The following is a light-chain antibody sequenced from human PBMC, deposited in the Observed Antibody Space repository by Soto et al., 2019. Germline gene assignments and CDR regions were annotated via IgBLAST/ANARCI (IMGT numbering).Light chain of an antibody. J-gene: IGLJ1*01. CDR1: NSDVGAYKF. V-gene: IGLV2-11*01. CDR2: DVT. CDR3: CSYAGSYTWV. Sequence: QSVLTQPRSVSESPGQSVTISCTGSNSDVGAYKFVSWLQHNPGEAPKVMIYDVTQRPSGVPDRFSGTKSGNTASLTISGLQAEDEADYYCCSYAGSYTWVFGSGTKVTVL.